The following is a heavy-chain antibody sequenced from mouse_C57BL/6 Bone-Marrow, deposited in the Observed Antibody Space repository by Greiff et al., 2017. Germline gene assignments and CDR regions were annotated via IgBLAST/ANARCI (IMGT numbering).Heavy chain of an antibody. CDR1: GFTFSSYG. Sequence: EVKLMESGGDLVKPGGSLKLSCAASGFTFSSYGMSWVRQTPDKRLEWVATISSGGSYTYYPDSVKGRFTISRDNAKNTLYLQMSSLKSEDTAMYYCARRGNHQAWFAYWGQGTLVTVSA. CDR3: ARRGNHQAWFAY. CDR2: ISSGGSYT. D-gene: IGHD2-1*01. V-gene: IGHV5-6*02. J-gene: IGHJ3*01.